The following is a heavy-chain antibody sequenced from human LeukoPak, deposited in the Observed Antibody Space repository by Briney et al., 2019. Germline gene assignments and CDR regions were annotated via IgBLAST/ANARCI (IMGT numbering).Heavy chain of an antibody. J-gene: IGHJ6*02. Sequence: SVKVSCKASGYTFTSYDINWVRQAPGQGLEWMGRIIPIFGIANYAQKFQGRVTITADKSTSTAYMELSSLRSEDTAVYYCAIRDIVVVPAAPGYYYGMDVWGQGTTVTVSS. CDR3: AIRDIVVVPAAPGYYYGMDV. CDR1: GYTFTSYD. V-gene: IGHV1-69*04. D-gene: IGHD2-2*01. CDR2: IIPIFGIA.